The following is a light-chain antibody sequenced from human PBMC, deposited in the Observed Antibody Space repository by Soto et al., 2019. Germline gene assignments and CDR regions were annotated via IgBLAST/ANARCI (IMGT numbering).Light chain of an antibody. CDR2: GNN. Sequence: QSVLTQPPSVSGAPGQRVTISCTGSSSNIGAGYDVHWYQQLPGTAPKLLIYGNNNRPSGVPDRFSGSKSATSDSLAITGLQAEDEAAYYCQSHDSSLSGWVFGGGTKLTVL. J-gene: IGLJ3*02. CDR1: SSNIGAGYD. CDR3: QSHDSSLSGWV. V-gene: IGLV1-40*01.